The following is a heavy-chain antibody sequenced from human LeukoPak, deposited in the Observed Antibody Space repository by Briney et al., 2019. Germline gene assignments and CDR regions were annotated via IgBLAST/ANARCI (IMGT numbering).Heavy chain of an antibody. CDR1: GFTFSSNW. Sequence: GGSLRLSCGASGFTFSSNWMSWVRQAPGKGLQWVSTISGSGVSPYYADSVRGRFTISRDNSENTVHLQMSSLRAEDTAVYYCARGRRDFDYWGQVTLVTVSS. CDR2: ISGSGVSP. J-gene: IGHJ4*02. CDR3: ARGRRDFDY. V-gene: IGHV3-23*01.